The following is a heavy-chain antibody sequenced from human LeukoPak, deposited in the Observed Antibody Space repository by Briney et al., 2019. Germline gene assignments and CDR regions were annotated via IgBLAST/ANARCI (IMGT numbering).Heavy chain of an antibody. J-gene: IGHJ4*02. D-gene: IGHD5-12*01. CDR2: IHPNSGGT. CDR3: AYSTSGYDYY. V-gene: IGHV1-2*06. CDR1: GYIFTGYY. Sequence: ASVKVSCKASGYIFTGYYMHWVRQAPGQGLEWMGRIHPNSGGTNYAQKFQGRVTMTRDTSVSTAYMELSRLRSDDTAVYYCAYSTSGYDYYWGQGTLVTVSS.